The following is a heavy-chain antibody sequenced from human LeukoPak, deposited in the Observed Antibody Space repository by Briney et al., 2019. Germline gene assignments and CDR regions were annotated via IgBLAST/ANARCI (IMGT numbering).Heavy chain of an antibody. V-gene: IGHV4-34*01. J-gene: IGHJ4*02. Sequence: SETLSLTCAVYGGSFSGYYWSWIRQPPGKGLEWIGSIYYSGSTYYNPSLKSRVTISVDTSKNQFSLKLSSVTAADTAVYYCARPGKGGYSSSWYYFDYWGQGTLVTVSS. CDR2: IYYSGST. CDR3: ARPGKGGYSSSWYYFDY. CDR1: GGSFSGYY. D-gene: IGHD6-13*01.